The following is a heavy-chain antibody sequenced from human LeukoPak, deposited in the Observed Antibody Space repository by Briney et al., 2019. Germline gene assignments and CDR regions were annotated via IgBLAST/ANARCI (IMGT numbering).Heavy chain of an antibody. CDR3: ARRRGYSYAFDY. Sequence: SGPTLVNPTQTLTLTCTFSGFSLTTSGMCVNWLRQPPGKALEWLARIEWDDDKYYSTSLKTRLTISKDTSKNQVVLTMTNMDPLDSATYYCARRRGYSYAFDYWGQGILVTVSS. J-gene: IGHJ4*02. CDR2: IEWDDDK. D-gene: IGHD5-18*01. CDR1: GFSLTTSGMC. V-gene: IGHV2-70*11.